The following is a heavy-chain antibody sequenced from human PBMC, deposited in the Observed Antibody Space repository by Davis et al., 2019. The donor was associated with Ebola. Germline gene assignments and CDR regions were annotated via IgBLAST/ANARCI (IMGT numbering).Heavy chain of an antibody. J-gene: IGHJ4*02. V-gene: IGHV3-23*01. CDR2: ISGSGGST. Sequence: PGGSLRLSCAASGFIFSDYYMSWIRQAPGKGLEWVSAISGSGGSTYYADSVKGRFTISRDNSKNTLYLQMNSLRAEDTAVYYCAKVGGGVSYWGQGTLVTVSS. D-gene: IGHD3-16*01. CDR1: GFIFSDYY. CDR3: AKVGGGVSY.